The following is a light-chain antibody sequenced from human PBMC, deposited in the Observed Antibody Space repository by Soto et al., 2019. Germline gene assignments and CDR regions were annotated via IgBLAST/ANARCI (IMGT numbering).Light chain of an antibody. CDR3: QQYNNWTLT. CDR1: QSVSSN. V-gene: IGKV3-15*01. Sequence: EIVMTQSPATLSVSPGERATLSCRASQSVSSNLAWYQQKPGQAPRLLIYGASTRATGIPARFSGSGSGTEGTLTISSLKYEDCAVYYCQQYNNWTLTFGGGTKVDIK. CDR2: GAS. J-gene: IGKJ4*01.